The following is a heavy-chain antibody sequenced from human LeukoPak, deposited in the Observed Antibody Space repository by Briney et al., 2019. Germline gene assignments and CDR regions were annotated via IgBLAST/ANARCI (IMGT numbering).Heavy chain of an antibody. J-gene: IGHJ4*02. CDR3: ARDYYDSSGYYYFDY. D-gene: IGHD3-22*01. V-gene: IGHV4-30-2*01. CDR1: GGSISSGGYY. CDR2: IYHSGST. Sequence: SETLSLTCTVSGGSISSGGYYWSWIRQPPGKGLEGIGYIYHSGSTYYNPSLKSRVTISVDRSKNPFSLKLSSVTAADTAVYYCARDYYDSSGYYYFDYWGQGALVTVSS.